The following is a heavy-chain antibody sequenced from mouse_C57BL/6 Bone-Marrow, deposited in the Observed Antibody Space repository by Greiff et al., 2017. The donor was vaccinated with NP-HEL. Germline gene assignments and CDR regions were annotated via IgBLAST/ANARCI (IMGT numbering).Heavy chain of an antibody. J-gene: IGHJ1*03. V-gene: IGHV10-3*01. CDR1: GFTFNTYA. D-gene: IGHD1-1*01. CDR2: IRSKSSNYAT. CDR3: VRELRRYWYFDV. Sequence: EVKVVESGGGLVQPKGSLKLSCAASGFTFNTYAMHWVRQAPGKGLAWVARIRSKSSNYATYYADSVKDRFTIYRDDSQSMLYLQMNNLKTEDTAMYYCVRELRRYWYFDVWGTGTTVTVSS.